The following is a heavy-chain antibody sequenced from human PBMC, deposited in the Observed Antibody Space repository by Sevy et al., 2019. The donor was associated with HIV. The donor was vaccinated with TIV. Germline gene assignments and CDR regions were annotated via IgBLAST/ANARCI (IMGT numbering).Heavy chain of an antibody. Sequence: GESLKISCKGSGYSFTSYWIGWVRQMPGKGLEWMGIIYPGDSDTRYSLSFQGQVTISADKSISIAYLQWSSLKAADTAMYYCARPAHTMATIKTYDAFDIWGQGTMVTVSS. J-gene: IGHJ3*02. D-gene: IGHD5-12*01. V-gene: IGHV5-51*01. CDR1: GYSFTSYW. CDR3: ARPAHTMATIKTYDAFDI. CDR2: IYPGDSDT.